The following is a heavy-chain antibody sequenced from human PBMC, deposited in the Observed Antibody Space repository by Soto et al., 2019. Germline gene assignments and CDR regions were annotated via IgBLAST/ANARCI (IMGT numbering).Heavy chain of an antibody. J-gene: IGHJ6*02. V-gene: IGHV3-64D*06. CDR3: AKDRGSGSYAANYQYYGLDV. Sequence: GGSLRLSCSASGFTFSSFAMHWVRQAPGKGLEYVSAISNSGGSPFYVDSVNGRFTISRDNAKTSLYLQMNSLRAEDTALYYCAKDRGSGSYAANYQYYGLDVWGQGTTVTVSS. CDR1: GFTFSSFA. CDR2: ISNSGGSP. D-gene: IGHD3-10*01.